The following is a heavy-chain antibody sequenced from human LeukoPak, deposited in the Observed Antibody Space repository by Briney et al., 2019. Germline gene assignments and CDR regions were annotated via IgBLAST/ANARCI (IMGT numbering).Heavy chain of an antibody. Sequence: VASVKVSCKASGYSFMSYDIHWVRQATGQGLEWMGWMNPHSGNTDYVQKFQGRVSMTRNTSISTAYMELSSLRSEDTAVYYCAREELGAFDIWGQGIMITVSS. CDR3: AREELGAFDI. J-gene: IGHJ3*02. CDR2: MNPHSGNT. V-gene: IGHV1-8*01. D-gene: IGHD3-16*01. CDR1: GYSFMSYD.